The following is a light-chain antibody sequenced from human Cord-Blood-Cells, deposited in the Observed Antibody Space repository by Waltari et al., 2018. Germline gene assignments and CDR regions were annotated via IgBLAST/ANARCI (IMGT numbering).Light chain of an antibody. J-gene: IGKJ2*01. Sequence: DIVMTQSPLSLPVTPGEPASISRRPSQSLLHSNGYNYLDWYLQKPGQSQQLLIYLGSNRASGVPDRFSGSGSGTDFTLKISRVEAEDVGVYYCMQALQTPYTFGQGTKLEIK. CDR1: QSLLHSNGYNY. CDR3: MQALQTPYT. V-gene: IGKV2-28*01. CDR2: LGS.